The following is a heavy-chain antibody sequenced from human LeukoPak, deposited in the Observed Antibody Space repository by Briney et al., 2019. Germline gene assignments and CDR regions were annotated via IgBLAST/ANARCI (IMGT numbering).Heavy chain of an antibody. CDR3: VREMVVAATPWYFNL. D-gene: IGHD2-15*01. Sequence: GGSLRLSCAASGFTFGTYSMNWVRQAPGKGLEWVSSISSNSNYIYYADSVKGRFTISRDNAKNSLYLQMNSLRAEDTAMYYCVREMVVAATPWYFNLWGRGTLVTVSS. V-gene: IGHV3-21*01. J-gene: IGHJ2*01. CDR1: GFTFGTYS. CDR2: ISSNSNYI.